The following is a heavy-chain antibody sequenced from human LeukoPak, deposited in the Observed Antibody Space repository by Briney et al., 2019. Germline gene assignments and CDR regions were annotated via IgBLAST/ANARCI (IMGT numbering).Heavy chain of an antibody. CDR2: IRSKAYGGTT. V-gene: IGHV3-49*03. CDR3: TTSPLYGGFDY. CDR1: GFTFGDYA. D-gene: IGHD4/OR15-4a*01. Sequence: GGSLRLSCTASGFTFGDYAMSWFRQAPGKGLEWVGFIRSKAYGGTTDYAAPVKGRFTISRDDSKTTLYLQMNSLKTEDTAVYYCTTSPLYGGFDYWGQGTLVTVSS. J-gene: IGHJ4*02.